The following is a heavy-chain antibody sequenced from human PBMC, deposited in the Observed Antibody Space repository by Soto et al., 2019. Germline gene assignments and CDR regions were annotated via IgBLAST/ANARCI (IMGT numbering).Heavy chain of an antibody. CDR1: GFTFSSYS. V-gene: IGHV3-21*01. CDR3: ARESGDLAFDYYYGMDV. Sequence: GGSLRLSCAASGFTFSSYSMNWVRQAPGKGLEWVSSISSSSSYIYYADSVKGRFTISRDNAKNSLYLQMNSLRAEVTSVYYYARESGDLAFDYYYGMDVWGQGTTVTVFS. J-gene: IGHJ6*02. CDR2: ISSSSSYI. D-gene: IGHD4-17*01.